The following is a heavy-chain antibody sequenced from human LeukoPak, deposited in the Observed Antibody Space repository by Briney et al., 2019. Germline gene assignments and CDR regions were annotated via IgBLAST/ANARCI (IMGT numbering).Heavy chain of an antibody. CDR2: ISGSGGST. Sequence: GGSLRLSCAASGFTFSSYAMSWVRQAPGKGLEWVSAISGSGGSTYYADSVKGRFTISRDNSKNTLYLQMNSLRAEDTAVYYRAILTTVTTKGVYWGQGTLVTVSS. CDR3: AILTTVTTKGVY. CDR1: GFTFSSYA. J-gene: IGHJ4*02. D-gene: IGHD4-17*01. V-gene: IGHV3-23*01.